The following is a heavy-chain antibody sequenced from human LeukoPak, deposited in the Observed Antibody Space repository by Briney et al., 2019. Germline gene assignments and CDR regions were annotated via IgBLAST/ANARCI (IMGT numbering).Heavy chain of an antibody. CDR1: GGSISSSSYY. J-gene: IGHJ4*02. V-gene: IGHV4-39*01. CDR2: IYYSGST. Sequence: SETLSLICTVSGGSISSSSYYWGWIRQPPGTGLEWIGSIYYSGSTYYNPSLKSRVTISVDTSKNQFSLKLSSVTAADTAVYYCARLSLDIDYWGQGTLVTVSS. D-gene: IGHD2/OR15-2a*01. CDR3: ARLSLDIDY.